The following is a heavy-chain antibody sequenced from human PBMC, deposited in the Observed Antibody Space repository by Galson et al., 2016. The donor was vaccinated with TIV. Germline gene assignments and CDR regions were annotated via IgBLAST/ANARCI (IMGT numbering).Heavy chain of an antibody. CDR2: MYPADSDT. D-gene: IGHD5-12*01. J-gene: IGHJ4*02. Sequence: QSGAEVKKPGQSLKISCKVSGYSFTSNWIGWVRQTPGKGLEWMGIMYPADSDTRYSPSFQAQVTISADESTSTAYLQWSSLRAADSAMYYCVRAPGYSGYSYGYFDSWGQGTLVTVSS. CDR3: VRAPGYSGYSYGYFDS. CDR1: GYSFTSNW. V-gene: IGHV5-51*03.